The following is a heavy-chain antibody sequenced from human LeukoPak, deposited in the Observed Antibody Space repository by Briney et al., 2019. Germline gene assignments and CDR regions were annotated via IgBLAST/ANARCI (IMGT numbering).Heavy chain of an antibody. Sequence: PGGSLRLSCAASGFTFSSYSMNWVRQAPGKGLEWVSYISSSSSTIYYADSVKGRFTISRDNAKNSLYLQMNSLRAEDTAVYYCAILGYCSSTSCYHDAFDIWGQGTMVTVSS. J-gene: IGHJ3*02. V-gene: IGHV3-48*01. D-gene: IGHD2-2*01. CDR2: ISSSSSTI. CDR3: AILGYCSSTSCYHDAFDI. CDR1: GFTFSSYS.